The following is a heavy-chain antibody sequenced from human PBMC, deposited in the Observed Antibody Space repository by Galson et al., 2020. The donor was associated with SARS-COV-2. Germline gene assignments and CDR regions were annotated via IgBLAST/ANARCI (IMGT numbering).Heavy chain of an antibody. V-gene: IGHV3-15*01. CDR2: IKSKTDGGTT. Sequence: GGSLRLSCAASGFTFSNAWMSWVRQAPGKGLEWVGRIKSKTDGGTTDYAAPVKGRFTISRDDSKNTLYLQMNSLKTEDTAVYYCTTDFSYAEMTIAAAAYYYYYGMDVWGQGTTVTVSS. CDR3: TTDFSYAEMTIAAAAYYYYYGMDV. J-gene: IGHJ6*02. CDR1: GFTFSNAW. D-gene: IGHD6-13*01.